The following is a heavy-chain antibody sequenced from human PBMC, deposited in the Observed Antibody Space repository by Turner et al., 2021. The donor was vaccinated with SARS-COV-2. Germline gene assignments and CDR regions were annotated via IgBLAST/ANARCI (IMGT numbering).Heavy chain of an antibody. CDR2: IYYSGST. J-gene: IGHJ2*01. Sequence: QLQLQESGPGLVKPSETLSLTCTVPGGSLSSSSYYWGWIRQPPGKGLEWIGSIYYSGSTYYNPSLKSRVTISVDTSKNQFSLKLSSVTAADTAVYDCATPSVSYDSSGYFHFDLWGRGTLVTVSS. D-gene: IGHD3-22*01. V-gene: IGHV4-39*01. CDR3: ATPSVSYDSSGYFHFDL. CDR1: GGSLSSSSYY.